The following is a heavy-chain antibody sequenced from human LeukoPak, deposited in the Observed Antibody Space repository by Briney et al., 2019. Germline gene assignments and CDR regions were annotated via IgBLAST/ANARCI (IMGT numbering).Heavy chain of an antibody. V-gene: IGHV3-7*01. J-gene: IGHJ4*02. D-gene: IGHD2-8*01. CDR1: GFTFTNYW. Sequence: PGGSLRLSCAASGFTFTNYWMSWVRQAPGKGLELVANIKQDRSEKYYVDSVKGRFTISRDNAKNSLYLQVNSLRAEDTAVYYCARGPTNGQAFDYWGQGTLVSVSS. CDR3: ARGPTNGQAFDY. CDR2: IKQDRSEK.